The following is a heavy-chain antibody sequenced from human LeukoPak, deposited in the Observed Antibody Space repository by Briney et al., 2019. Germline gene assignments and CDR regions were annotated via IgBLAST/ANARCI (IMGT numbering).Heavy chain of an antibody. V-gene: IGHV3-30*04. CDR2: ISYDGSNK. D-gene: IGHD6-19*01. Sequence: PGRSLRLSCAASGFTFSSYAMHWVRQAPGKGLEWVAVISYDGSNKYYADSVKGRFTISRDNSKNTLYLQMNSLRAEDTAVYYCASGAQWLAPFDYWAREPWSPSPQ. CDR1: GFTFSSYA. J-gene: IGHJ4*02. CDR3: ASGAQWLAPFDY.